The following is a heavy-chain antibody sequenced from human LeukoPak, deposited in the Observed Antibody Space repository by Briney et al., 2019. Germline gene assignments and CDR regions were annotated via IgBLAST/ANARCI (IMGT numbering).Heavy chain of an antibody. CDR3: VRGFCRGDSCYSAEYFQH. V-gene: IGHV4-59*12. Sequence: PSETLSLTCTDSGGSISGYYWSWIRQPPGKGLEYIGYIYYSGSTNYNPSLNSRVTISVDTSKNQFSLKLTSVTAADTSVYYCVRGFCRGDSCYSAEYFQHWGQGTLVTVSS. CDR1: GGSISGYY. D-gene: IGHD2-15*01. J-gene: IGHJ1*01. CDR2: IYYSGST.